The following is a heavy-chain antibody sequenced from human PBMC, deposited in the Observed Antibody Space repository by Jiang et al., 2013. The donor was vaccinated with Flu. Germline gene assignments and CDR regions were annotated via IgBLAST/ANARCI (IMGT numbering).Heavy chain of an antibody. Sequence: PGLVKPSETLSLTCTVSGGSISSSSYYWGWIRQPPGKGLEWIGSIYYSGSTYYNPSLKSRVTISVDTSKNQFSLKLSSVTAADTAVYYCARCPLSSSSNKFDPWGQGTLVTVSS. J-gene: IGHJ5*02. CDR1: GGSISSSSYY. V-gene: IGHV4-39*01. CDR2: IYYSGST. D-gene: IGHD6-6*01. CDR3: ARCPLSSSSNKFDP.